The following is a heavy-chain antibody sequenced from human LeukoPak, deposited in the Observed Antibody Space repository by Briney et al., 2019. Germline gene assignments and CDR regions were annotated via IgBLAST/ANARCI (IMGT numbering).Heavy chain of an antibody. CDR3: AKDPVTTVVYIFDY. Sequence: PGGSLRLSCAASGFTFSSYGMSWVRQAPGKGLEWVSGFSGSGGSTFYADSVKGRFTIPRDNSKNTLYLQMNSLRAEDTAVYYCAKDPVTTVVYIFDYWGQGSLVTVSS. J-gene: IGHJ4*02. V-gene: IGHV3-23*01. D-gene: IGHD4-23*01. CDR1: GFTFSSYG. CDR2: FSGSGGST.